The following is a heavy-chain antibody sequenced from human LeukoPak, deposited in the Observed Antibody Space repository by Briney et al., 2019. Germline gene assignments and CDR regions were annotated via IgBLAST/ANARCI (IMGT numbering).Heavy chain of an antibody. CDR2: IIPIFGTA. CDR1: GGTFSSYA. Sequence: SVKVSCKASGGTFSSYAISWVRQAPGQGLEWMGGIIPIFGTANYAQKFQGRVTIATDESTSTAYMELSSLRSEDTAVYYCASPYLVTGYAFDIRGQGTMVTVSS. D-gene: IGHD4-23*01. J-gene: IGHJ3*02. V-gene: IGHV1-69*05. CDR3: ASPYLVTGYAFDI.